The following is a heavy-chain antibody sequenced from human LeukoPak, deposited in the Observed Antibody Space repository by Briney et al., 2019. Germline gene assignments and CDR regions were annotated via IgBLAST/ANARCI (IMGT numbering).Heavy chain of an antibody. CDR3: ARDRVWFGELLRTDY. J-gene: IGHJ4*02. Sequence: GGSLRLSCAASGFTFSSYSMNWVRQAPGKGLEWVSYISSSSSTIYYADSVKGRFSISRDNAKNSLYLQMNSLRAEDTAVYYCARDRVWFGELLRTDYWGQGTLVTVSS. D-gene: IGHD3-10*01. V-gene: IGHV3-48*04. CDR2: ISSSSSTI. CDR1: GFTFSSYS.